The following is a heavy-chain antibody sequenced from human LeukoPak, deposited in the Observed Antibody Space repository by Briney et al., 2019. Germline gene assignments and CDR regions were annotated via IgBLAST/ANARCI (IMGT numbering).Heavy chain of an antibody. D-gene: IGHD5-18*01. CDR3: ASNPPYSFMNY. Sequence: KPSETLSLTCTVSGGSIGNSDSYWGWIRQPPGKGLEWIGSIYYSGSIYYNPSLKSRVTISVDTSKNQFSLKLSSVTAADTAVYYCASNPPYSFMNYWGQGTLVTVSS. V-gene: IGHV4-39*01. CDR1: GGSIGNSDSY. CDR2: IYYSGSI. J-gene: IGHJ4*02.